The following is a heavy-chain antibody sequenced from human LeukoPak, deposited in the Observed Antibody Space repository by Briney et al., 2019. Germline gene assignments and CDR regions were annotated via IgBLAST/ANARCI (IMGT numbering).Heavy chain of an antibody. CDR2: IKQDGSEK. J-gene: IGHJ6*03. CDR1: GFTFSNYG. Sequence: GGSLRLSCAASGFTFSNYGMSWVRQAPGKGLEWVANIKQDGSEKYYVDSVKGRFTTSRDNAKNSLYLQMNSLRSEDTAVYYCARGCTYYYDSSGFPPPYYYYYMDVWGKGTTVTVSS. V-gene: IGHV3-7*03. CDR3: ARGCTYYYDSSGFPPPYYYYYMDV. D-gene: IGHD3-22*01.